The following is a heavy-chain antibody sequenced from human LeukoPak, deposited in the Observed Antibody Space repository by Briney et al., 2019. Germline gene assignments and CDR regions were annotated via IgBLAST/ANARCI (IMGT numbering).Heavy chain of an antibody. D-gene: IGHD5-12*01. J-gene: IGHJ4*02. CDR2: IYYGGST. V-gene: IGHV4-31*03. CDR1: GGSISSGGYY. CDR3: ARDRGSLATMFDY. Sequence: SETLSLTCTVSGGSISSGGYYWSWIRQHPGKGLEWIGYIYYGGSTYYNPSLKSRVAISVDTSKNQFSLKLSSVTAADTAVYYCARDRGSLATMFDYWGQGTLVTVSS.